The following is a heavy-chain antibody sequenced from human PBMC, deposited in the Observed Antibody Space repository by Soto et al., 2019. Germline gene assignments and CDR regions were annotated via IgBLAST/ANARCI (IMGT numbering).Heavy chain of an antibody. J-gene: IGHJ4*02. V-gene: IGHV4-39*01. CDR1: GGSISSSSYY. CDR3: ARHKYHSSDPSAY. CDR2: IYYSAST. D-gene: IGHD3-22*01. Sequence: ETLSLTCTVSGGSISSSSYYWGWIRQPPGKGLEWIGSIYYSASTYYNPSLKSRVTISVDTSKNQFSLKLSSVTAADTAVYYCARHKYHSSDPSAYWGQGTLVTVSS.